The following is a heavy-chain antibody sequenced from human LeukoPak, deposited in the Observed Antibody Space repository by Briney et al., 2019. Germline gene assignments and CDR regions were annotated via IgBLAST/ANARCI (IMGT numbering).Heavy chain of an antibody. V-gene: IGHV3-23*01. J-gene: IGHJ4*02. D-gene: IGHD1-7*01. CDR3: ARNYVVQGQSYFDY. CDR2: ISGSGGST. Sequence: GGSLRLSCAASGLTFSSYAMNWVRQAPGKGLEWVSAISGSGGSTYYADSVKGRFTISRDNSKNTLYLQMNSLRTEDTAVYYCARNYVVQGQSYFDYWGQGTLVTVSS. CDR1: GLTFSSYA.